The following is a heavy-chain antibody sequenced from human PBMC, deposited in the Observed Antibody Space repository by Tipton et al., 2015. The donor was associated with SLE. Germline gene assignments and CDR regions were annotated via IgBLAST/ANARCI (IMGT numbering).Heavy chain of an antibody. V-gene: IGHV4-31*03. CDR1: GGSISGGGYY. CDR2: IYDSASS. Sequence: QLVQSGPEVKPSQTLSLTCTVSGGSISGGGYYWTWIRHHPGTGLEWLGYIYDSASSYYNPSLKSRGTISVDTSKNQVSLKLTSVTVADTAVYYCARRTGSKLPVAPSLSRHYFYMDVWGKGTTVIVSS. J-gene: IGHJ6*03. CDR3: ARRTGSKLPVAPSLSRHYFYMDV. D-gene: IGHD3/OR15-3a*01.